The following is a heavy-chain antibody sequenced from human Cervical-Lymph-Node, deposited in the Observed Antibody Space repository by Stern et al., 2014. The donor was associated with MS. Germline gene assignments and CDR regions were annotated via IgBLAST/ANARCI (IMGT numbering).Heavy chain of an antibody. CDR1: GFTFSNYD. CDR3: ARAPRMGIAVAGRAFDI. CDR2: IGTAGDT. J-gene: IGHJ3*02. V-gene: IGHV3-13*01. Sequence: EVQLEESGGGLVQPGGSLRLSCAASGFTFSNYDMHWVRQAIGKGLEWVSVIGTAGDTYYPGSVKGRFTISRENVKNSLYLQMDSLRVGDTAVYYCARAPRMGIAVAGRAFDIWGQGTMVTVSS. D-gene: IGHD6-19*01.